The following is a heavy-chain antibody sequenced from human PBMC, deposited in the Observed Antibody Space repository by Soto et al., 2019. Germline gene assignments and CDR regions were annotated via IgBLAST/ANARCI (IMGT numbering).Heavy chain of an antibody. Sequence: GGSLRLSCAVSGLTISKYWMRWVRQAPGKGLEWVARINADGSNTTYADSVKGRFTISRDNAKNTVYLQMNSLRAEDTAVYYSAIPISYSGSYFSYFDYWGQGNLVTGS. J-gene: IGHJ4*02. CDR3: AIPISYSGSYFSYFDY. D-gene: IGHD3-10*01. CDR2: INADGSNT. V-gene: IGHV3-74*01. CDR1: GLTISKYW.